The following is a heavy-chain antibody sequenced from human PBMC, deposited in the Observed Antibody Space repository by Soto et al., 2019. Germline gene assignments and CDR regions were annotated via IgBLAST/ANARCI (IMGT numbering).Heavy chain of an antibody. CDR3: ARMATYGTLNWFDP. CDR1: GYAFGDYD. V-gene: IGHV1-8*01. J-gene: IGHJ5*02. CDR2: MNPNSANT. D-gene: IGHD1-1*01. Sequence: QVQLVQSGAEVQRPGASVKVSCRASGYAFGDYDISWVRQAPGQGLEWMGWMNPNSANTGYAQKFQGRVSMTRDMAISTAYMELSRRRHEDTDIYYCARMATYGTLNWFDPWGQGALVTVSS.